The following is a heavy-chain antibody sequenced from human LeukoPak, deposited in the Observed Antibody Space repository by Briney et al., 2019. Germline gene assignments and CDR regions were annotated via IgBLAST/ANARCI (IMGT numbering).Heavy chain of an antibody. CDR1: RASISGTSYY. CDR3: SAGGDTAKGGKY. CDR2: SHFSGTI. Sequence: SETLSLTCTVSRASISGTSYYWTWTRHHPGGCLEWFGFSHFSGTIYYSPSLSRRLIIPAHTSKNQMSLKLSSETPAYTAVYYCSAGGDTAKGGKYWGQGTQVTVSS. D-gene: IGHD5-18*01. V-gene: IGHV4-31*03. J-gene: IGHJ4*02.